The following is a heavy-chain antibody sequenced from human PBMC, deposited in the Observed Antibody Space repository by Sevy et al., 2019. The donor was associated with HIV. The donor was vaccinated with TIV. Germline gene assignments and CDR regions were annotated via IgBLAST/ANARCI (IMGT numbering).Heavy chain of an antibody. V-gene: IGHV3-74*01. Sequence: GGSLRLSCAASGFTFTSDYMHWVRQPPGKGLVWVSHINTDGKIIRYADSVKGRFTTSRDNAKNTLYLQRNSLRAEDTAVYYCARGSRGTCGSWGQGTLVTVSS. J-gene: IGHJ4*02. D-gene: IGHD1-26*01. CDR2: INTDGKII. CDR3: ARGSRGTCGS. CDR1: GFTFTSDY.